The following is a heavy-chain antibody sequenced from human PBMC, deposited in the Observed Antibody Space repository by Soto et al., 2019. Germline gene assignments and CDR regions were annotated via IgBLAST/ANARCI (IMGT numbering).Heavy chain of an antibody. CDR3: ARNLRAPSYEDSLTGYYANWFDP. J-gene: IGHJ5*02. CDR1: GYTFTSYG. Sequence: ASVKVSCKASGYTFTSYGISWVRQAPGQGLEWMGWISAYNGNTKYVEKLQGRVTMTTDTSTSTAYMELRSLRSDDTAVYYCARNLRAPSYEDSLTGYYANWFDPWGQGTLVTFSS. D-gene: IGHD3-9*01. V-gene: IGHV1-18*01. CDR2: ISAYNGNT.